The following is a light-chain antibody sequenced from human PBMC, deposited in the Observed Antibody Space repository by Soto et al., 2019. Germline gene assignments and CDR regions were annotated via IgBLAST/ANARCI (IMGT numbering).Light chain of an antibody. CDR1: SSDVGGYNY. J-gene: IGLJ2*01. CDR2: DVS. V-gene: IGLV2-11*01. Sequence: QSALTQPRSVSGSPGQSVTISCTGTSSDVGGYNYVSWYQQHPGKAPKLMIFDVSERPSGVPDRFSGSKSGNTASLIISGLQAEEEADYYCCSYAGTSNVVFGGGTKLTVL. CDR3: CSYAGTSNVV.